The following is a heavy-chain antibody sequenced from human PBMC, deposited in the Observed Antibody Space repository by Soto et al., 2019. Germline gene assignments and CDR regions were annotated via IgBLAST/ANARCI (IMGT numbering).Heavy chain of an antibody. J-gene: IGHJ6*02. CDR3: ARVVVPADYYYYYGMDV. D-gene: IGHD2-2*01. CDR2: ISYDGSNK. CDR1: GFTFSSYA. V-gene: IGHV3-30-3*01. Sequence: PGGSLRLSCAASGFTFSSYAMHWVRQAPGKGLEWVAVISYDGSNKYYADSVEGRFTISRDNSKNTLYLQMNSLRAEDTAVYYCARVVVPADYYYYYGMDVWGQGTTVTVSS.